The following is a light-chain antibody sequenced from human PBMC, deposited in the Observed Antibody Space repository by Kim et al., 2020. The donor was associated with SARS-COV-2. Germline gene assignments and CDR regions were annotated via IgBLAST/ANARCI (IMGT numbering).Light chain of an antibody. V-gene: IGLV3-21*03. CDR1: YSGIKS. J-gene: IGLJ3*02. Sequence: ATGKTARITCGGKYSGIKSVHGYQQKPGQAPVLVIYDDRDRLSAIPERFSGSNSGNKATLTISRVEAGDEADYYCQVWDSSSDHWVFGGGTQLTVL. CDR3: QVWDSSSDHWV. CDR2: DDR.